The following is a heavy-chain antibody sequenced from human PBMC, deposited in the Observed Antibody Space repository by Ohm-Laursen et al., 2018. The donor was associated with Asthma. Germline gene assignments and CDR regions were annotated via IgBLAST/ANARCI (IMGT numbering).Heavy chain of an antibody. V-gene: IGHV4-59*01. CDR1: GGSISSYY. CDR3: ARTYSSGWFDY. J-gene: IGHJ4*02. D-gene: IGHD6-19*01. Sequence: TLSLTCTVSGGSISSYYWSWIRQPPGKGLEWIGYIYYSGSTNYNPSLKSRVTISVDTSKNQFSLKLSSVTAADTAVYYCARTYSSGWFDYWGQGTLVTVSS. CDR2: IYYSGST.